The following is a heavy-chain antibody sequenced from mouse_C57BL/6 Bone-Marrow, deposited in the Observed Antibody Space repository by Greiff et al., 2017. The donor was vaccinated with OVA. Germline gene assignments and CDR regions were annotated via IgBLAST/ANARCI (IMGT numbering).Heavy chain of an antibody. CDR1: GFTFSSYA. J-gene: IGHJ1*03. Sequence: EVKLVESGEGLVKPGGSLKLSCAASGFTFSSYAMSWVRQTPEKRLEWVAYISSGGDYIYYADTVKGRFTISRDNARNTLYLQMSSLKSEDTAMYYCTRAFITTVVATRYFDVWGTGTTVTVSS. D-gene: IGHD1-1*01. CDR2: ISSGGDYI. CDR3: TRAFITTVVATRYFDV. V-gene: IGHV5-9-1*02.